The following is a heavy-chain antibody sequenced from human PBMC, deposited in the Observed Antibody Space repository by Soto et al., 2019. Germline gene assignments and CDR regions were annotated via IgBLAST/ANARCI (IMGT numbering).Heavy chain of an antibody. Sequence: PSQTLSLTCAISGDSISSNSAAWNWIKKSPSRGLEWLGRTYYRSKWYNDYAVSVKSRITINPDTSKNQFSLQLNSVTPEDTAVYYCARAPNPNVRELTPWYYFDYWGQGTLVTVSS. V-gene: IGHV6-1*01. D-gene: IGHD3-10*01. J-gene: IGHJ4*02. CDR1: GDSISSNSAA. CDR3: ARAPNPNVRELTPWYYFDY. CDR2: TYYRSKWYN.